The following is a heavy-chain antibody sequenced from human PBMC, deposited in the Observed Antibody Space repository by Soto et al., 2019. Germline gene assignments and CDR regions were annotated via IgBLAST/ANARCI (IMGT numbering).Heavy chain of an antibody. D-gene: IGHD1-7*01. CDR1: GFSFSNYA. V-gene: IGHV3-23*01. J-gene: IGHJ4*02. Sequence: GGALRLSWAASGFSFSNYAISWVRPAPGKGLEWVSAISGGGGSTYYADSVKGRFTISRDNSKNTLYLQMNSLRAEDTAVYYCAKDTSNWNYGHFDYWGQGTLVTVSS. CDR2: ISGGGGST. CDR3: AKDTSNWNYGHFDY.